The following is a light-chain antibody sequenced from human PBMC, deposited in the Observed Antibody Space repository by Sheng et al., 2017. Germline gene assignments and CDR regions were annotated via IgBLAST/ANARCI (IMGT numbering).Light chain of an antibody. V-gene: IGKV1-5*03. CDR2: KAS. J-gene: IGKJ1*01. CDR3: QQYNDFPWT. Sequence: DIQMTQSPFTLSASVGDRVTITCRASRSVTSWLAWYQQKPGKAPKLLIYKASTLESGVPSRFSGSGYGTEFTLTISSLQPDDFATYYCQQYNDFPWTFGQGTKVEIK. CDR1: RSVTSW.